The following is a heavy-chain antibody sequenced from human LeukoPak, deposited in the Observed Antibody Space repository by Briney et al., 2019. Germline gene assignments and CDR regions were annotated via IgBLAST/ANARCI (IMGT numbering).Heavy chain of an antibody. Sequence: GGSLRLSCAASGLTFSSYAMNWVRQAPGKGLEWVSAVSGSGSRTYYADSVKGRFTIPRDNSRNTLYPQVNSLRAEDTALYYCVKDGCGGECFAYFDSWGQGTLVTVSS. J-gene: IGHJ4*02. CDR2: VSGSGSRT. CDR1: GLTFSSYA. D-gene: IGHD2-21*01. CDR3: VKDGCGGECFAYFDS. V-gene: IGHV3-23*01.